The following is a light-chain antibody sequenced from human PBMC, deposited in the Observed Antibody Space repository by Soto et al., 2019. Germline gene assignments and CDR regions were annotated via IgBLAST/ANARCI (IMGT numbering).Light chain of an antibody. CDR2: DVS. Sequence: QSVLTQPASVSGSPGQSIAISCTGTSSDVGAYNYVSWYQQYPGKAPKLIIQDVSNRPSGISNRFSGSKSGNTASLTISGLQAEDEADYYRSSFTTANTRVFGTGTKVTVL. V-gene: IGLV2-14*03. J-gene: IGLJ1*01. CDR3: SSFTTANTRV. CDR1: SSDVGAYNY.